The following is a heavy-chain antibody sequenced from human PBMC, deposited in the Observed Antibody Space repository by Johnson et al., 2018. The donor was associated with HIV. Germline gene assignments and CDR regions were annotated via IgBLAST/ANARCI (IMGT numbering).Heavy chain of an antibody. D-gene: IGHD6-6*01. CDR1: GFTFSTYG. J-gene: IGHJ3*02. CDR2: IRYDGNNK. CDR3: AGLRAARPRSFDI. Sequence: QVQLVESGGGVVQPGRSLRLSCAASGFTFSTYGMHWVRQAPGKGLEWVAFIRYDGNNKFYADSVKGRFTISRDNAKNTLYLQMNSLRAEDTAVYYCAGLRAARPRSFDIWGQGTMVTVSS. V-gene: IGHV3-30*02.